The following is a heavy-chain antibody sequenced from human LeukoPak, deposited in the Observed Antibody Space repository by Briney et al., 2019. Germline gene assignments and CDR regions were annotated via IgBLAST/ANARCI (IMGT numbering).Heavy chain of an antibody. CDR1: GFNFSSQW. V-gene: IGHV3-7*01. CDR2: VNQGATQR. J-gene: IGHJ3*02. CDR3: ARDGRDGYNYAAFDI. Sequence: GGSLRLSCAASGFNFSSQWMSWVRQAPGKGLEWVAIVNQGATQRYYVDSVKGRFTISRDNAENSLYLQMNSLRAEDTAVYYCARDGRDGYNYAAFDIWGQGTMVTVSS. D-gene: IGHD5-24*01.